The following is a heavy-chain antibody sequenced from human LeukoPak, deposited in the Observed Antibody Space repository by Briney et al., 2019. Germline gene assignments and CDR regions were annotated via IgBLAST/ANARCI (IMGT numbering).Heavy chain of an antibody. J-gene: IGHJ4*02. D-gene: IGHD3-22*01. Sequence: GGSLRLSCAASGFTFSSYAMSWVRQAPGKGLEWVSAISGSGGSTYYADSVRGRFTASRDNSKNTLYLQMNSLRPEDTALYYCARGRYYYDTSGYFDYWGQGTLVTVSS. CDR2: ISGSGGST. V-gene: IGHV3-23*01. CDR3: ARGRYYYDTSGYFDY. CDR1: GFTFSSYA.